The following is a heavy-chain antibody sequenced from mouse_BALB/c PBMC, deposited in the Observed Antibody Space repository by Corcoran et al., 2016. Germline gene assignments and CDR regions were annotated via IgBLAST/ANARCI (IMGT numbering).Heavy chain of an antibody. J-gene: IGHJ4*01. CDR3: ARYDGYYYAMDY. Sequence: EVQLQQFVAEMVKPGASVKISCKASGYTFTDSNIDWVKQSHGKSLERIGDINPKYDSTSYNQKFKGKATLTVHKSSSTAYMELRSLTAEDTAVYYCARYDGYYYAMDYWGQGTSVTVSA. CDR2: INPKYDST. D-gene: IGHD2-3*01. CDR1: GYTFTDSN. V-gene: IGHV1-18*01.